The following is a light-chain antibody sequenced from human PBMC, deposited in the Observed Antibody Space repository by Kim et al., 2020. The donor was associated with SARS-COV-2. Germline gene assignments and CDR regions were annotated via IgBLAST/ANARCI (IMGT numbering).Light chain of an antibody. CDR2: DVI. CDR1: SSDVGTYNF. V-gene: IGLV2-14*03. Sequence: QSITTSCTGASSDVGTYNFVSWYQQHPGKAPKLIIYDVINRPSGVSHRFSASKSGNTASLTISGLQADDEADYFCVSYTGSATLYVFGTGTKVTVL. CDR3: VSYTGSATLYV. J-gene: IGLJ1*01.